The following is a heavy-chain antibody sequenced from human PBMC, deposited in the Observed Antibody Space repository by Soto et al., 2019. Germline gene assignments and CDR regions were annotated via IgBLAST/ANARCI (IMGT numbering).Heavy chain of an antibody. V-gene: IGHV1-2*04. CDR1: GYTFPSYG. J-gene: IGHJ6*02. Sequence: ASVTVSCKASGYTFPSYGIIWVRQAPGQGLEWMGWINPNSGGTNYAQKFQGWVTMTRDTSISTAYMELSRLRSDDTAVYYCARSTSIGHYYYGMDVWGQGTTVTVSS. D-gene: IGHD6-6*01. CDR3: ARSTSIGHYYYGMDV. CDR2: INPNSGGT.